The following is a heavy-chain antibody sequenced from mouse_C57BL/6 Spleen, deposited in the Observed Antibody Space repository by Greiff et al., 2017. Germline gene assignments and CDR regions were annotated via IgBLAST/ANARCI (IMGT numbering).Heavy chain of an antibody. J-gene: IGHJ1*03. CDR2: ISSGSSTI. CDR3: ATAGQGYFDV. D-gene: IGHD3-3*01. CDR1: GFTFSDYG. Sequence: DVQLVESGGGLVKPGGSLKLSCAASGFTFSDYGMHWVRQAPEKGLEWVAYISSGSSTIYYADTVKGRFTISRDNAKNTLFLQMTSLRSEDTAMYYCATAGQGYFDVWGTGTTVTVSS. V-gene: IGHV5-17*01.